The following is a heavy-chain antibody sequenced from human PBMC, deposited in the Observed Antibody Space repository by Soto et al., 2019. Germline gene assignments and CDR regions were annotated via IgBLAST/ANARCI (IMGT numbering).Heavy chain of an antibody. J-gene: IGHJ4*02. V-gene: IGHV3-33*03. Sequence: GGSLRLSCAASGFTFSSYGMHWVRQAPGKALEWLAVISYDARNQYYADSAKGRFTISRDNSMTTLYLQMNSLRAEDTAVYFCAKEGQMKVSTTLDHWGLGTLVTVSS. D-gene: IGHD1-20*01. CDR3: AKEGQMKVSTTLDH. CDR2: ISYDARNQ. CDR1: GFTFSSYG.